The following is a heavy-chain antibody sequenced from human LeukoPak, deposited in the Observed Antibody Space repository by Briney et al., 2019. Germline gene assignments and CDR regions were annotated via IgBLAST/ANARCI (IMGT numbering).Heavy chain of an antibody. CDR2: INHSGST. D-gene: IGHD2-21*02. V-gene: IGHV4-34*01. CDR3: ARGGFYCGGDCYVDY. Sequence: SETLSLTCAVYGGSFSPYYWSWIRQPPGKGLEWIGEINHSGSTNYNPSLKSRVTISVDTSKNQFSLRLSSVTAADTAVYYCARGGFYCGGDCYVDYWGQDTMVTVSS. CDR1: GGSFSPYY. J-gene: IGHJ4*02.